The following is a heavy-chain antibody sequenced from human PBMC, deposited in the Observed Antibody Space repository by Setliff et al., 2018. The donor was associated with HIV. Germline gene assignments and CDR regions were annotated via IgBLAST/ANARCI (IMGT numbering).Heavy chain of an antibody. D-gene: IGHD3-10*01. Sequence: NPSETLSLTCIVSGGPISSTNYYWGWIRQPPGKGLEWIGSIYYSGSAYYNPSLKSRVTISVDTSKNQFSLKLSSVTAADTAVYYCARQKRGVDAFDIWGQGTMVTVS. V-gene: IGHV4-39*01. CDR1: GGPISSTNYY. CDR3: ARQKRGVDAFDI. J-gene: IGHJ3*02. CDR2: IYYSGSA.